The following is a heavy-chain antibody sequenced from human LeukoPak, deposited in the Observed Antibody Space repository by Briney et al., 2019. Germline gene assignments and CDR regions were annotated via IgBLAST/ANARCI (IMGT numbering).Heavy chain of an antibody. CDR1: GFTFSSYS. CDR2: ISSSSSYI. CDR3: ARGDYYYYYYMDV. J-gene: IGHJ6*03. Sequence: GGSLRLSCAASGFTFSSYSMNWVRRAPGKGLEWVSSISSSSSYIYYADSVKGRFTISRDNGKNSLYLQMNSLRAEDTAVYYCARGDYYYYYYMDVWGKGTTVSVSS. V-gene: IGHV3-21*01.